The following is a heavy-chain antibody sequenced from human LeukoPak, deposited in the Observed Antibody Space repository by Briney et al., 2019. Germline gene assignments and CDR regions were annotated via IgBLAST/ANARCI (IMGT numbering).Heavy chain of an antibody. CDR1: GGSFSGYY. J-gene: IGHJ4*02. V-gene: IGHV4-34*01. Sequence: PSETLSLTCAVYGGSFSGYYWSWIRQPPGKGLEWIGEINHSGSTNYNPSLESRVTISIDTSKNQFSLKLSSVTAADTAVYYCARSEYDYVWGSYRYSPYYFDYWGQGTLVTVSS. D-gene: IGHD3-16*02. CDR2: INHSGST. CDR3: ARSEYDYVWGSYRYSPYYFDY.